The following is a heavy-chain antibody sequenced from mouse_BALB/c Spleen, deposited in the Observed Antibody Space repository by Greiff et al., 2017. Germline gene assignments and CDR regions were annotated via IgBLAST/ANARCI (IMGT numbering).Heavy chain of an antibody. CDR2: IWSGGST. Sequence: VKLVESGPGLVQPSQSLSITCTVSGFSLTSYGVHWVRQSPGKGLEWLGVIWSGGSTDYNAAFISRLSISKDNSKSQVFFKMNSLQANDTAIYYCARTGVRRGAMDYWGQGTSVTVSS. CDR1: GFSLTSYG. CDR3: ARTGVRRGAMDY. V-gene: IGHV2-2*02. D-gene: IGHD2-14*01. J-gene: IGHJ4*01.